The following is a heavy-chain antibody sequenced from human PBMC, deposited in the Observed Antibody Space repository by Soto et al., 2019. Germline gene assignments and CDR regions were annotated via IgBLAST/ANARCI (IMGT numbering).Heavy chain of an antibody. CDR3: ARTNSGYEIFDY. V-gene: IGHV1-46*01. CDR1: GYTFTSYY. CDR2: INPSGGST. D-gene: IGHD5-12*01. Sequence: GASVKGSFKASGYTFTSYYMHWVRQAPGQGLEWMGIINPSGGSTSYAQKFQGRVTMTRDTSTSTVYMELSSLRSEDTAVYYCARTNSGYEIFDYWGQGTLVTVSS. J-gene: IGHJ4*02.